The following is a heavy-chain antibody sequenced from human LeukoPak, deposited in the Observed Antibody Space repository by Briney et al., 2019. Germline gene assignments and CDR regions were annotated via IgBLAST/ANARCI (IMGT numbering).Heavy chain of an antibody. CDR2: INSDGSST. Sequence: GGSLRLSCAASGFTFSSYWMHWVRQAPGKGLVWVSRINSDGSSTSYADSVKGRFTISRDNAKNTLYLQMNSLRAEDTAVYYCARDVGDSYYDFWSGYYNRPGYSDLWGRGTLVTVSS. CDR1: GFTFSSYW. D-gene: IGHD3-3*01. V-gene: IGHV3-74*01. J-gene: IGHJ2*01. CDR3: ARDVGDSYYDFWSGYYNRPGYSDL.